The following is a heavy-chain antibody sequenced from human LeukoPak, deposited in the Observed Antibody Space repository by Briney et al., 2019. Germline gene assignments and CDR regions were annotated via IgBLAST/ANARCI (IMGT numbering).Heavy chain of an antibody. CDR2: IYYSGST. Sequence: SETLSLTCTVSGGSISSYYWSWIRQPPGKGLEWLGYIYYSGSTNYNPSLKSRVTISVDTSKNQFSLKLSSVTAADTAVYYCARLDRPTGPASYWGQGTLVTVSS. CDR1: GGSISSYY. J-gene: IGHJ4*02. D-gene: IGHD3-22*01. V-gene: IGHV4-59*08. CDR3: ARLDRPTGPASY.